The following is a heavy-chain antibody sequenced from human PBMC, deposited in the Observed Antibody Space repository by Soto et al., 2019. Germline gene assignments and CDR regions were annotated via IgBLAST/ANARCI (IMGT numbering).Heavy chain of an antibody. CDR2: IYYSGST. D-gene: IGHD2-15*01. CDR1: GGSISSGGYY. CDR3: ANTYCSGGSCYLDY. V-gene: IGHV4-31*03. Sequence: SEALSLTCTVSGGSISSGGYYWSWIRQHPGKGLEWIGYIYYSGSTYYNPSLKSRVTISVDTSKNQFSLKLSSVTAADTAVYYCANTYCSGGSCYLDYWGQGTLVT. J-gene: IGHJ4*02.